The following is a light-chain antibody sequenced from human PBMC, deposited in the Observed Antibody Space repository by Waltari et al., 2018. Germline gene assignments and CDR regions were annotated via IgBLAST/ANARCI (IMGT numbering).Light chain of an antibody. CDR2: DAS. J-gene: IGKJ4*01. CDR1: QSVSTY. V-gene: IGKV3-11*01. Sequence: EIVLTQSPATLSLSPGARAPLSFRASQSVSTYLAWFQQKPGQAPRLLIYDASNRATGIPARFSGSGSGTDFTLTISGLEPEDFAVYYCQQRSRWPLTFGGGTKVEIK. CDR3: QQRSRWPLT.